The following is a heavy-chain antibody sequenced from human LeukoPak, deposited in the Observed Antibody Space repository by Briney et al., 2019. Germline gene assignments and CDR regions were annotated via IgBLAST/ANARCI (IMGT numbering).Heavy chain of an antibody. CDR3: ARDSAQWELLRVIDY. CDR2: INPNSGGT. D-gene: IGHD1-26*01. J-gene: IGHJ4*02. CDR1: GYTFTGYY. V-gene: IGHV1-2*02. Sequence: ASVKVSCKASGYTFTGYYMHWVRQAPGQGLEWMGWINPNSGGTNYAQKFQGRVTMTRDTSISTAYMELSRLRSDDTAVYYCARDSAQWELLRVIDYWGQGTLVTVSS.